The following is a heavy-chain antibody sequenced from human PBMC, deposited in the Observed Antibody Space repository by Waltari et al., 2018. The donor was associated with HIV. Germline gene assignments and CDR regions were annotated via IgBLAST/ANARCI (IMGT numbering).Heavy chain of an antibody. V-gene: IGHV4-4*07. D-gene: IGHD4-17*01. CDR3: ARAWTTVTGGWFDP. Sequence: TVSGGSINNDYWSWIRQPAGKGLEWIGRIYSSGNTNYNPSLKSRLSMSVDTSKNQFSLILTSVTAADTAVYYCARAWTTVTGGWFDPWGQGTLVIVSS. J-gene: IGHJ5*02. CDR2: IYSSGNT. CDR1: GGSINNDY.